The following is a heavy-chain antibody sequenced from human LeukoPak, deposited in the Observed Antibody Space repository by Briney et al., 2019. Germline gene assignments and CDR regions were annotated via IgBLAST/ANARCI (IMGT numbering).Heavy chain of an antibody. J-gene: IGHJ4*02. D-gene: IGHD6-13*01. Sequence: PGGSLRLSCAASGFTFSSCSMHWVRQAPGKGLVWVSRIKGDGSSISYADSVKGRFTIFGDNAKNALFLQMDSLRAEDTAVYYCVRGTIAAAGIDYWGQGTLVTVSS. CDR1: GFTFSSCS. V-gene: IGHV3-74*01. CDR3: VRGTIAAAGIDY. CDR2: IKGDGSSI.